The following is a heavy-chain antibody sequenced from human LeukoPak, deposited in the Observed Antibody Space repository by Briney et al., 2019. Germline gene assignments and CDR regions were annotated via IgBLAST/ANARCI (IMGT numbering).Heavy chain of an antibody. CDR2: INHSGST. V-gene: IGHV4-34*01. CDR1: GGSFSGYY. Sequence: KPSETLSLTRAVYGGSFSGYYWSWIRQPPGKGLEWIGEINHSGSTNYNPSLKSRVTISVDTSKNQFSLKLSSVTAADTAVYYCARGIAAFDYWGQGTLVTVSS. J-gene: IGHJ4*02. D-gene: IGHD6-13*01. CDR3: ARGIAAFDY.